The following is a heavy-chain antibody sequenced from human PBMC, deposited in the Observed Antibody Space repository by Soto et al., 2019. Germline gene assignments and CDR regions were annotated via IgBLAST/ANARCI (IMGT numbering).Heavy chain of an antibody. D-gene: IGHD4-4*01. CDR1: GFTFSSNG. Sequence: PGESLKISCAASGFTFSSNGMHWVRQAPGKGLEWVAFIWYDGSDKYYADSVKGRFTISRDNSKNTLYLQMNSLRAEDTAVYYCARDRYPNYPPDAFDIWGQGTLVTVSS. V-gene: IGHV3-33*08. CDR3: ARDRYPNYPPDAFDI. CDR2: IWYDGSDK. J-gene: IGHJ3*02.